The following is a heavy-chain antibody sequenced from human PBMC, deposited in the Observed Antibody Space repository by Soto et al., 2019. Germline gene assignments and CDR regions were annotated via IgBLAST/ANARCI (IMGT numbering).Heavy chain of an antibody. CDR3: ARQIYDSDTGPNFQYYFDS. J-gene: IGHJ4*02. D-gene: IGHD3-22*01. CDR1: GYSFAGYW. CDR2: IDPSDSQT. Sequence: SLKISCKGSGYSFAGYWITWVRQKPGKGLEWMGRIDPSDSQTYYSPSFRGHVTISVTKSITTVFLQWSSLRASDTAMYYCARQIYDSDTGPNFQYYFDSWGQGTPVTVSS. V-gene: IGHV5-10-1*01.